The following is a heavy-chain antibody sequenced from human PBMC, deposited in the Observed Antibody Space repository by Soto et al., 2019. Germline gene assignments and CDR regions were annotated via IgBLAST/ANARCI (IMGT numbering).Heavy chain of an antibody. CDR3: ARVKGPDTAMVRFDY. Sequence: QVQLQESGPGLVKPSQTLSLTCTVSGGSISSGGYYWSWIRQHPGKGLEWIGYIYYSGSTYYNPSLKSRVTISVDTSKSQLSLTLCSVTVADTAVYYCARVKGPDTAMVRFDYWVQGTLVTVSS. V-gene: IGHV4-31*03. D-gene: IGHD5-18*01. CDR1: GGSISSGGYY. J-gene: IGHJ4*02. CDR2: IYYSGST.